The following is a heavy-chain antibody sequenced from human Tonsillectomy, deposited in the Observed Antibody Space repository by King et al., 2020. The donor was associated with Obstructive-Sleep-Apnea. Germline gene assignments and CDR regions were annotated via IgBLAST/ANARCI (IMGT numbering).Heavy chain of an antibody. Sequence: QLQESGPGLVKPSQTLSLTCTVSGASISSGGYYWRWIRQHPGQGLEWIGYIYYSGSTYYNPSLKSRVTISVDTSMNQFSLKLTSVAAADTAVYYCARAPGYFDYWGQGTLVTVSS. J-gene: IGHJ4*02. CDR2: IYYSGST. V-gene: IGHV4-31*03. CDR3: ARAPGYFDY. CDR1: GASISSGGYY.